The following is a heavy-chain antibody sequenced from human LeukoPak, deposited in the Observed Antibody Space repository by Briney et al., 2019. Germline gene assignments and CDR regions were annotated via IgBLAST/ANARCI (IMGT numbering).Heavy chain of an antibody. D-gene: IGHD3-3*01. CDR1: GFTFSNYV. J-gene: IGHJ4*02. Sequence: GGSLRLSCAASGFTFSNYVMGWVRQDPGKGLQWVSIINGSGSFTSYADSVKGRLTISRDNSKNTLYLQMNSLRAEDTAVYYCAKPNARFLEWLFPSWGQGTLATVSS. CDR2: INGSGSFT. V-gene: IGHV3-23*05. CDR3: AKPNARFLEWLFPS.